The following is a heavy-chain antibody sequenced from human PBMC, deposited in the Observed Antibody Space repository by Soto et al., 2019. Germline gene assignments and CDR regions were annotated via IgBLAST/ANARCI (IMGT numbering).Heavy chain of an antibody. CDR3: AKGRGQQLVRVHAQKNWFDP. CDR2: ISGSGGST. J-gene: IGHJ5*02. V-gene: IGHV3-23*01. CDR1: GFTFSSYA. D-gene: IGHD6-13*01. Sequence: EVQLLESGGGLVQPGGSLRLSCAASGFTFSSYAMSWVRQAPGKGLEWVSAISGSGGSTYYADSVKGRFTISRDNSKNTLYLQMNSLRAEDTAVYYCAKGRGQQLVRVHAQKNWFDPWGQGTLVTVSS.